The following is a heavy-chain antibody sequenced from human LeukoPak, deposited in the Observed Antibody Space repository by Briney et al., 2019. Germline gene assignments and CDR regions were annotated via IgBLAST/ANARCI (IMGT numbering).Heavy chain of an antibody. CDR3: ARDGKSGTYYYYMDV. Sequence: SETLSLTCAVSGGSISSGGYSWSWIRQPPGKGLEWIGYIYYSGSTYYNPSLKSRVTISVDTSKNQFSLKLSSVTAADTAVYYCARDGKSGTYYYYMDVWGKGTTVTVSS. J-gene: IGHJ6*03. CDR1: GGSISSGGYS. V-gene: IGHV4-30-4*07. D-gene: IGHD2-15*01. CDR2: IYYSGST.